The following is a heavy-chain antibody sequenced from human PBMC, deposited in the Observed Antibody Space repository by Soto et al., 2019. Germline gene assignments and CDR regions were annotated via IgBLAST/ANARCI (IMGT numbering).Heavy chain of an antibody. D-gene: IGHD3-22*01. CDR3: ARGGEEGGYYYDSSGYSPFDY. CDR1: GFIFSSYG. CDR2: IWYDGSNK. V-gene: IGHV3-33*01. Sequence: QVQLVESGGGVVQPGRSLRLSCAASGFIFSSYGMHWVRQAPGKGLEWVAVIWYDGSNKYYADSVKGRFTISRDNSKNTLYLQMNSLRAEDTAVYYCARGGEEGGYYYDSSGYSPFDYWGQGTLVTVSS. J-gene: IGHJ4*02.